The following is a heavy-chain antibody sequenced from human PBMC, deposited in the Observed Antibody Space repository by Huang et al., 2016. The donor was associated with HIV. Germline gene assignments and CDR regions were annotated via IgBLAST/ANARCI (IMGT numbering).Heavy chain of an antibody. CDR1: GYIFSNYD. CDR3: ARLTSGWYQDY. CDR2: VNPNSGKT. J-gene: IGHJ4*02. D-gene: IGHD6-19*01. V-gene: IGHV1-8*01. Sequence: QVQLVQSGPEVKKPGASVKVSCQTSGYIFSNYDINWVRQAPGQGLQWRGWVNPNSGKTAYGQNVQGRVTLTRSTSTGAAYMVLNSLTSQDTAVYYCARLTSGWYQDYWGQGTLVTVSS.